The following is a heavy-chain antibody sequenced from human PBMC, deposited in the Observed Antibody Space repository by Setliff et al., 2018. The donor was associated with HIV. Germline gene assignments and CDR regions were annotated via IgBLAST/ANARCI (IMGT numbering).Heavy chain of an antibody. D-gene: IGHD2-15*01. CDR1: GGTFSSYV. Sequence: GASVKVSCKASGGTFSSYVISWVRQAPGQGPEWMGGIIPMYGVANYAQKFQGRVTITTDESTSTAYMELSSLRSEDTAVYYCALPYCGGGNCWSSASFPPAGWFDPWGQGTLVTVSS. V-gene: IGHV1-69*05. J-gene: IGHJ5*02. CDR3: ALPYCGGGNCWSSASFPPAGWFDP. CDR2: IIPMYGVA.